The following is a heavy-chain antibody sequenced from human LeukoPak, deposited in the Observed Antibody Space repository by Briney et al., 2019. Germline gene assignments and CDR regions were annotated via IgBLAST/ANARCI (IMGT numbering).Heavy chain of an antibody. J-gene: IGHJ4*02. CDR2: ISKTSTYT. D-gene: IGHD3-22*01. CDR3: ARDSRKGGYYSEF. Sequence: GGSLRLSCAASGFRFDTHDLNWVRQAPGKGLECVAHISKTSTYTHYADSVKGRFTISRDNAKNLVHLQMNSLRADDTAVYFCARDSRKGGYYSEFWGQGTVVTVSS. CDR1: GFRFDTHD. V-gene: IGHV3-21*01.